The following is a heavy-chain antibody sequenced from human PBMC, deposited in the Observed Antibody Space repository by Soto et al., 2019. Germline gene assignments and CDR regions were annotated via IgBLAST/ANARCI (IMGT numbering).Heavy chain of an antibody. CDR2: IYYSGST. D-gene: IGHD1-26*01. CDR1: GGSISSGGYY. V-gene: IGHV4-31*03. J-gene: IGHJ5*02. CDR3: AREHSGSPSNWFDP. Sequence: SETLSLTCTVSGGSISSGGYYWSWIRQHPGKGLEWIGYIYYSGSTYYNPSLKSRVTISVDTSKNQFSLKLSSVTAADTAVYYCAREHSGSPSNWFDPWGQGTLVTVSS.